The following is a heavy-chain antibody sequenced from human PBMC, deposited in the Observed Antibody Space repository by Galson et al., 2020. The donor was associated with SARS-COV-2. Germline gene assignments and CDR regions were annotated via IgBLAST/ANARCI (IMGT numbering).Heavy chain of an antibody. CDR2: ISYDGSNK. CDR1: GFTFSSYG. Sequence: TGGSLRLSCAASGFTFSSYGMHWVRQAPGKGLEWVAVISYDGSNKYYADSVKGRFTISRDNSKNTLYLQMNSLRAEDTAVYYCAKDGGDSSGYFDYWGQGTLVTVSS. D-gene: IGHD3-22*01. J-gene: IGHJ4*02. V-gene: IGHV3-30*18. CDR3: AKDGGDSSGYFDY.